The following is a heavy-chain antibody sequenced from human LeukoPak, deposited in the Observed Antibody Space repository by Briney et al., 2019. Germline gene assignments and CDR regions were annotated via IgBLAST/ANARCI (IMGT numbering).Heavy chain of an antibody. Sequence: GGSLRLSCAASGFTFDDYGMSWVRQAPGKGLEWVAGINWNGGNTGYSDSVKGRFTISRDNAKNSLYLQMDSLRAEDTAVYYCAKDEGSCSGGSCYSLHYFQHWGQGTLVTVSS. D-gene: IGHD2-15*01. V-gene: IGHV3-20*04. J-gene: IGHJ1*01. CDR2: INWNGGNT. CDR1: GFTFDDYG. CDR3: AKDEGSCSGGSCYSLHYFQH.